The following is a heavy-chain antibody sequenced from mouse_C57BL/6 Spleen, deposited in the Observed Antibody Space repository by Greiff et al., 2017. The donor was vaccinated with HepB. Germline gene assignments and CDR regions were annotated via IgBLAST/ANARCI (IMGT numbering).Heavy chain of an antibody. V-gene: IGHV1-72*01. D-gene: IGHD2-5*01. J-gene: IGHJ2*01. CDR2: IDPNSGGT. CDR1: GYTFTSYW. CDR3: ARDEDSNYDFDY. Sequence: QVQLKESGAELVKPGASVKLSCKASGYTFTSYWMHWVKQRPGRGLEWIGRIDPNSGGTKYNEKFKSKATLTVDKPSSTAYMQLSSLTSEDSAVYYCARDEDSNYDFDYWGQGTTLTVSS.